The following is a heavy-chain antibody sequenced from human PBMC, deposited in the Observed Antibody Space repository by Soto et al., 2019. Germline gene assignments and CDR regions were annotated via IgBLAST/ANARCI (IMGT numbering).Heavy chain of an antibody. Sequence: AGGSLRLSCAASGFTFSSYAMSWVRQAPGKGLEWVSAISNSGGSTYYADSVNGRFTISRDNSKNTLYLQMNSLRAEDTAIYYCAKESPGSTFRTVDYWGQGTLVTVSS. CDR2: ISNSGGST. CDR3: AKESPGSTFRTVDY. V-gene: IGHV3-23*01. CDR1: GFTFSSYA. D-gene: IGHD3-10*01. J-gene: IGHJ4*02.